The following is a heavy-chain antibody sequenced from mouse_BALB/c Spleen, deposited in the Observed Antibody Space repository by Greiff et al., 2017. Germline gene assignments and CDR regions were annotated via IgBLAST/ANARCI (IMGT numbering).Heavy chain of an antibody. CDR3: ARPHYDYDGGYAMDY. J-gene: IGHJ4*01. Sequence: EVMLVESGGGLVKPGGSLKLSCAASGFTFSSYAMSWVRQTPEKRLEWVATISSGGSYTYYPDSVKGRFTISRDNAKNTLYLQMSSLRSEDTAMYYCARPHYDYDGGYAMDYWGQGTSVTVSS. V-gene: IGHV5-9-1*01. CDR1: GFTFSSYA. D-gene: IGHD2-4*01. CDR2: ISSGGSYT.